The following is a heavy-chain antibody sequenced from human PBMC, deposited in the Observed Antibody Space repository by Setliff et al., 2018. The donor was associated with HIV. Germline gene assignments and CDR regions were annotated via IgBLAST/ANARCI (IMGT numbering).Heavy chain of an antibody. J-gene: IGHJ3*01. CDR2: IRSGSYGGAT. CDR1: KFSFGDHT. Sequence: LKISCKSSKFSFGDHTMTWVRQAPGKGLEWVGFIRSGSYGGATQYAASVRGRFIISRDNSKRIAYLQMNSLKTEDTAVYYCTRGGTLDSHTFDVWGQGTMVTVSS. V-gene: IGHV3-49*04. D-gene: IGHD3-9*01. CDR3: TRGGTLDSHTFDV.